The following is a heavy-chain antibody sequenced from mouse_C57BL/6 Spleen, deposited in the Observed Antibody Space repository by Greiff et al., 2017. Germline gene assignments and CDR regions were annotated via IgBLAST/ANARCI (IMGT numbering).Heavy chain of an antibody. Sequence: VQLQQSGAELVRPGASVTLSCKASGYTFTDYEMHWVQQTPVHGLEWIGAIDPETGGTAYNQKFNGKAILTADKSSSTAYKELRSLTSEESAVYYCTPDYYGSKNYAMGYWGQGTSVTVSS. CDR2: IDPETGGT. D-gene: IGHD1-1*01. CDR3: TPDYYGSKNYAMGY. J-gene: IGHJ4*01. CDR1: GYTFTDYE. V-gene: IGHV1-15*01.